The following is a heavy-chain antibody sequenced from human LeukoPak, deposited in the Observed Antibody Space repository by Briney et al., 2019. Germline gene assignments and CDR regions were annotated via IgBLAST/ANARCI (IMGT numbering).Heavy chain of an antibody. J-gene: IGHJ4*02. Sequence: PGGSLRLSCAASGFTFSSYAMSWVRQAPGKGLEWVSAISGRGGSTFYADSVKGRFTISRDNSKNTLYLQMNSLRAEDTAVYYCARATTAASLGFDYWGQGTLVTVSS. CDR1: GFTFSSYA. V-gene: IGHV3-23*01. D-gene: IGHD4-4*01. CDR2: ISGRGGST. CDR3: ARATTAASLGFDY.